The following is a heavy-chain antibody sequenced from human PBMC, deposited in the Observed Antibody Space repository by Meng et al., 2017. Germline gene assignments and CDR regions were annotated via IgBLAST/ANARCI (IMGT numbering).Heavy chain of an antibody. CDR1: GGTFSSYA. Sequence: GERVQPGAWGKKPGSSVKVSCKASGGTFSSYAISWVRQAPGQGLEWMGGIIPIFGTANYAQKFQGRVTITADKSTSTAYMELSSLRSEDTAVYYCASDLPDYYDSSGYPYWGQGTLVTVSS. V-gene: IGHV1-69*06. CDR2: IIPIFGTA. CDR3: ASDLPDYYDSSGYPY. J-gene: IGHJ4*02. D-gene: IGHD3-22*01.